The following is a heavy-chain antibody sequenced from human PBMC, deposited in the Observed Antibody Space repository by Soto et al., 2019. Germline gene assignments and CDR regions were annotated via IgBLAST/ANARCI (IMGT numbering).Heavy chain of an antibody. J-gene: IGHJ4*02. Sequence: QVQLQESGPGLVKPSETLSLTCTVSGGSINNYYWSWIRQSPGKGLEWFGYISYSGSTNYNPSLKSRITISLGTSKNQFSLNLSSVTAADTAVYYRARGSRSCYGRCFDYWGQGTLVTVSS. D-gene: IGHD1-26*01. V-gene: IGHV4-59*01. CDR1: GGSINNYY. CDR2: ISYSGST. CDR3: ARGSRSCYGRCFDY.